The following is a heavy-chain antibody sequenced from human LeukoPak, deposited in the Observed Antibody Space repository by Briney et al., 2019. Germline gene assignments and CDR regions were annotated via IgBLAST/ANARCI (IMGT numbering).Heavy chain of an antibody. V-gene: IGHV3-23*01. CDR2: ITGSADTT. Sequence: PGGSLRLSCAASGFTFTSYAMNWVRRAPGKGLEWVSAITGSADTTYYADSVKGRFTISRDNSKNTLYLQMNSLRAEDTAVYYCAKDRGIEYCSTTSCLGPFDYWGQGTLVTVSS. D-gene: IGHD2-2*01. CDR1: GFTFTSYA. CDR3: AKDRGIEYCSTTSCLGPFDY. J-gene: IGHJ4*02.